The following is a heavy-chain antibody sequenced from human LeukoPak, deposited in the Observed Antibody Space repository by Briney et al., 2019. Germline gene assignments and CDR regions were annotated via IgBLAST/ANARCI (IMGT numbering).Heavy chain of an antibody. V-gene: IGHV3-21*01. Sequence: GGSLRLSCAASGFTFSNYNMNWVRQAPGTGLEWVSSITGSSSYIYYADSVKGRFTISRDNAKNSLYLHMNSLRPEDTAVYYCARDDYGDCSPDAFDFWGQGTMVTVSS. J-gene: IGHJ3*01. D-gene: IGHD4-17*01. CDR3: ARDDYGDCSPDAFDF. CDR1: GFTFSNYN. CDR2: ITGSSSYI.